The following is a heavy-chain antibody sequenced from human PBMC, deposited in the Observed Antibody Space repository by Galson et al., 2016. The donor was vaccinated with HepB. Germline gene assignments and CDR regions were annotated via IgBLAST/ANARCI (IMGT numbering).Heavy chain of an antibody. J-gene: IGHJ4*02. CDR3: ANHRG. CDR2: INHGGGEK. Sequence: SLRLSCAASGFTFTSHWMHWVRQAPGKGLEWVANINHGGGEKYYVDSVKGRFTISRDNFKNSLYLQMNSLRAEDTAVYYCANHRGWGQGTLVTVSS. D-gene: IGHD1-14*01. V-gene: IGHV3-7*03. CDR1: GFTFTSHW.